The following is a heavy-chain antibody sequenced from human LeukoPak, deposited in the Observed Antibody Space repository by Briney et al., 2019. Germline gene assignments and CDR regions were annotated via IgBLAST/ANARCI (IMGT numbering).Heavy chain of an antibody. D-gene: IGHD3-22*01. CDR3: ARDYYDSSGYWEAYYYYYGMDV. V-gene: IGHV7-4-1*02. CDR1: GYTFTSYA. J-gene: IGHJ6*02. Sequence: ASVKVSCKASGYTFTSYAMNWVRQAPGQGLEWMGWINTNTGNPTYAQGFTGRFVFSLDTSVSTAYLQISSLKAEDTAVYYCARDYYDSSGYWEAYYYYYGMDVWGQGTTVTVSS. CDR2: INTNTGNP.